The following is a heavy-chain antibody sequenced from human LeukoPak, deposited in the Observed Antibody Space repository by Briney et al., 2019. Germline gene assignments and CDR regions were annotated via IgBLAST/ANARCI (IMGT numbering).Heavy chain of an antibody. D-gene: IGHD6-6*01. CDR2: INYSGST. CDR1: GGFISSYY. Sequence: SETLSLTCTASGGFISSYYWSWIRQPPGKGLEWIAYINYSGSTIYNPSLKSRVTISLDTSKNQFSLKLSSMTDADTAVYYCTRRGAARRYDGMDVWGQGTTVTVSS. J-gene: IGHJ6*02. V-gene: IGHV4-59*08. CDR3: TRRGAARRYDGMDV.